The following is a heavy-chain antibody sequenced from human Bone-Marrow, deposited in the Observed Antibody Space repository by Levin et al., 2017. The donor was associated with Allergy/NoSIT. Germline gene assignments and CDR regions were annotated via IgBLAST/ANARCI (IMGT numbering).Heavy chain of an antibody. Sequence: SETLSLTCTVSGGSISSYYWSWIRQPPGKGLEWIAYISYNGITHYNPSLNSRVTMSIDTSKNQFSLNLTSVTAADTAVYYCARDSSGAFDVWGHGTMVTVSS. CDR3: ARDSSGAFDV. CDR2: ISYNGIT. V-gene: IGHV4-59*01. D-gene: IGHD3-10*01. CDR1: GGSISSYY. J-gene: IGHJ3*01.